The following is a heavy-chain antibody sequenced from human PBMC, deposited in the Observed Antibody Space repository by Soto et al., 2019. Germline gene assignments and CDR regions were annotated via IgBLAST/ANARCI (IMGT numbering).Heavy chain of an antibody. CDR1: CASFSCDY. D-gene: IGHD2-15*01. Sequence: PSATLFLTCAAYCASFSCDYWTWIRQPPGTGLEWSGEINHSGSTNYNPSLKSRVTISVDTSKNQFSLKLTSLTAADTAVYYCARHKSTRLFHYWRQGT. CDR3: ARHKSTRLFHY. J-gene: IGHJ4*02. CDR2: INHSGST. V-gene: IGHV4-34*01.